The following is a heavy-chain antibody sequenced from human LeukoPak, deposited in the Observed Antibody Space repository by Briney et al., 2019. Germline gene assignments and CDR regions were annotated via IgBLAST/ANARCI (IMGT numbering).Heavy chain of an antibody. Sequence: GGSLRLSCAASGFTFSSYEMNWVRQAPGKGLEWVSYISSSGSTIYYADSVKGRFTISRDNAKNSLYLQMNSLRAEDTAVYYCARALIDYDSSGYYYVGYDYWGQGTLVTVSS. CDR3: ARALIDYDSSGYYYVGYDY. V-gene: IGHV3-48*03. CDR2: ISSSGSTI. J-gene: IGHJ4*02. D-gene: IGHD3-22*01. CDR1: GFTFSSYE.